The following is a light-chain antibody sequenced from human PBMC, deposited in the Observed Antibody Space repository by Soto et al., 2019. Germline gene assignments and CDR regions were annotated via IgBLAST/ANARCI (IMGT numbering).Light chain of an antibody. V-gene: IGKV1-39*01. CDR2: TTS. Sequence: DIQMTQSPSSLSASVGDRVTITCRTSQSINTYLNWYQQKPGQAPNLLIYTTSHLHSGVPSRFSGSGSGTDFTLTISCLQPEDFATYFCQQGDSTPYTFGQGTTLEIE. CDR1: QSINTY. CDR3: QQGDSTPYT. J-gene: IGKJ2*01.